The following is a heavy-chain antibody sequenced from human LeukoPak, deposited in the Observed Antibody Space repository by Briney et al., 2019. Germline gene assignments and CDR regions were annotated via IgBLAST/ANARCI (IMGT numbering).Heavy chain of an antibody. CDR3: AKDQRFYGDYGYFDF. Sequence: GGSLRLSCAASGFTFDDYAMHWVRQAPGKGLEWVLGISWNSGSIGYADSVKGRFTSPRDNAKNSLYLQMKRLRAEDTAVYYCAKDQRFYGDYGYFDFWGQGTLVTVSS. D-gene: IGHD4-17*01. J-gene: IGHJ4*02. V-gene: IGHV3-9*01. CDR2: ISWNSGSI. CDR1: GFTFDDYA.